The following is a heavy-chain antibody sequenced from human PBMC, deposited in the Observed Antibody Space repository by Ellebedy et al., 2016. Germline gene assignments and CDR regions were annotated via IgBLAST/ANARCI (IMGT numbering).Heavy chain of an antibody. Sequence: GGFLRLSCAASGFTFSSYAMHWVRQAPGKGLEWVALIWYDGSNKYYADSVKGRFTISRDNSKNTLYLQMNSLRAEDTAVYYCAKGSYCSSTSCYSRPVDYWGQGTLVTVPS. CDR3: AKGSYCSSTSCYSRPVDY. V-gene: IGHV3-33*06. D-gene: IGHD2-2*01. CDR1: GFTFSSYA. CDR2: IWYDGSNK. J-gene: IGHJ4*02.